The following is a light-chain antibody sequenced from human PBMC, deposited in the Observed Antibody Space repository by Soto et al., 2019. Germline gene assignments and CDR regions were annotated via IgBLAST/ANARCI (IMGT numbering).Light chain of an antibody. Sequence: QSVLTQPPSVSGAPGQRVTICCTGSSSNIGAGYDVHWYQQLPGTAPKLLIYGNSNRPSRVPDRFSGSKSGTSASLAITGLQAEDEADYYCQSYDSSLSGVVFGGGTKVTVL. CDR3: QSYDSSLSGVV. J-gene: IGLJ2*01. CDR2: GNS. V-gene: IGLV1-40*01. CDR1: SSNIGAGYD.